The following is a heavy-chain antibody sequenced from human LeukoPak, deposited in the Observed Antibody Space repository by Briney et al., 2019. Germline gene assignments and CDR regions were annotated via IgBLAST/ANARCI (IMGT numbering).Heavy chain of an antibody. Sequence: GGSLRLSCAASGFTFSSYAMHWVRQAPGKGLEWVAVISYDGSNKYYADSVKGRFTISRDNSKNTLYLQMNSLRAEDSAVYYCASLVVVTANNCFEPWRQETLVSV. V-gene: IGHV3-30-3*01. D-gene: IGHD2-21*02. J-gene: IGHJ5*02. CDR3: ASLVVVTANNCFEP. CDR2: ISYDGSNK. CDR1: GFTFSSYA.